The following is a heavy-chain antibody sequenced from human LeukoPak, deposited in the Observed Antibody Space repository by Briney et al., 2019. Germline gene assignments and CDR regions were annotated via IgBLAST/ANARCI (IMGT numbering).Heavy chain of an antibody. CDR2: IRYDGSYK. Sequence: GGSLRLSCAASGLIFSTFGMHWVRQAPGKGLEWVASIRYDGSYKFYVDSVKDRFTVSRDNSRNTVSLQMSSLRAEDTAVYYCAKEVGHCSGGACAEHFDYWGQGTVVTVSS. V-gene: IGHV3-30*02. D-gene: IGHD2-15*01. J-gene: IGHJ4*02. CDR3: AKEVGHCSGGACAEHFDY. CDR1: GLIFSTFG.